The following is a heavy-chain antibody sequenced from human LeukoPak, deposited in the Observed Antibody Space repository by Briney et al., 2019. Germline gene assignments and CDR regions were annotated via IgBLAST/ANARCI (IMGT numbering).Heavy chain of an antibody. CDR2: IYYSGST. CDR1: GGSISSYY. D-gene: IGHD3-10*01. V-gene: IGHV4-59*01. CDR3: ARDGRVGGRGSGIDY. J-gene: IGHJ4*02. Sequence: PSETLSLTCTVSGGSISSYYWSWIRQPPGKGLEWIGYIYYSGSTNYNPSIKSRVTISLDTSKNQFSLKLSSVTAADTAVYYCARDGRVGGRGSGIDYWGQGTLVTVSS.